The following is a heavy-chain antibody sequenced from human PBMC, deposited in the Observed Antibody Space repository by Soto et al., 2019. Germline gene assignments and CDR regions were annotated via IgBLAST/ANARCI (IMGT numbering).Heavy chain of an antibody. CDR2: ISGSGGST. Sequence: GGSLRLSCAASGFTFSSYAMSWVRQAPGKGLEWVSAISGSGGSTYYADSVKGRFTISRDNSKNTLYLQMNSLRAEDTAVYYCAKGASLLCFGELLSAFGYFDLWGRGTLVTVSS. J-gene: IGHJ2*01. CDR3: AKGASLLCFGELLSAFGYFDL. V-gene: IGHV3-23*01. D-gene: IGHD3-10*01. CDR1: GFTFSSYA.